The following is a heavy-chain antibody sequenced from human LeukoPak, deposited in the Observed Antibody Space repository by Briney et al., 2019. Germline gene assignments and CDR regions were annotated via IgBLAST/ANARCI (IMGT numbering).Heavy chain of an antibody. Sequence: GGSLRLSCAASGFTFSSYSMNWVRQAPGKGLEWVSFISSSSAHINYADSVKGRFTISRDNPRNSLYLQMNSLRAEVTAVYYCARDIGGSYTAIDYWGQGTLVTVSS. D-gene: IGHD1-26*01. CDR2: ISSSSAHI. J-gene: IGHJ4*02. CDR1: GFTFSSYS. CDR3: ARDIGGSYTAIDY. V-gene: IGHV3-21*01.